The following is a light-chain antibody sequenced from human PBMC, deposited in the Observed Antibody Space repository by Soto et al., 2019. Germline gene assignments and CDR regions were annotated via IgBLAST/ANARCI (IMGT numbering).Light chain of an antibody. V-gene: IGLV1-47*02. CDR2: LGD. Sequence: QSVLTQPPSASGTPGQRVSISCSGSSFNIGSNGVYWYQQLPGTAPKLLIYLGDQRASGVSDRFSGSKSGTSASLAINGLRSDDEADYYCAAWDDNLNAYVFGSGTKVTVL. J-gene: IGLJ1*01. CDR3: AAWDDNLNAYV. CDR1: SFNIGSNG.